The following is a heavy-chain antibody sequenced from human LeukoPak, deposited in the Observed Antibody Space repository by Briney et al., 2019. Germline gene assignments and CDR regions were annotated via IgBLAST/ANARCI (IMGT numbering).Heavy chain of an antibody. D-gene: IGHD6-13*01. J-gene: IGHJ4*02. V-gene: IGHV4-38-2*01. CDR3: ARQAWGSSWFY. CDR2: IYHSGST. CDR1: GYFISSGYY. Sequence: TSETLSLTCAVSGYFISSGYYWGWIRQPPGKGLEWIASIYHSGSTYYNPSLKSRVTISVDTSKNHFSLRLSSVTAADTAVYYCARQAWGSSWFYWGQGTLVTVSP.